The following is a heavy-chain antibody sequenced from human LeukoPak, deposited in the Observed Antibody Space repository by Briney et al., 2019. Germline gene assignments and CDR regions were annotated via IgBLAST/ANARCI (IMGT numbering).Heavy chain of an antibody. D-gene: IGHD3-3*01. Sequence: NPSETLSPTCTVSGGSISSGDYYWSWIRQPPGKGLEWIGYIYYSGSTYYNPSLKSRVTISVDTSKNQFSLKLSSVTAADTAVYYCARSITIFGVATEVGWFDPWGQGTLVTVSS. CDR1: GGSISSGDYY. CDR2: IYYSGST. J-gene: IGHJ5*02. V-gene: IGHV4-30-4*01. CDR3: ARSITIFGVATEVGWFDP.